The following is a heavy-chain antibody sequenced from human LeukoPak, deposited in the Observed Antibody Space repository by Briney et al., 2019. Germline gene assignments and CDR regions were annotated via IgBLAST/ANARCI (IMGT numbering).Heavy chain of an antibody. CDR2: IYYSGTT. D-gene: IGHD1-26*01. CDR1: GGSISNSSYY. Sequence: SETLSLTCTVSGGSISNSSYYWGWIRQPPGKGLEWIGTIYYSGTTYYNPSLMSRVTVSVDTSKNQFSLKLSSVTAADTAVYYCARLGATEYWFDPWGQGTLVTVSS. V-gene: IGHV4-39*07. J-gene: IGHJ5*02. CDR3: ARLGATEYWFDP.